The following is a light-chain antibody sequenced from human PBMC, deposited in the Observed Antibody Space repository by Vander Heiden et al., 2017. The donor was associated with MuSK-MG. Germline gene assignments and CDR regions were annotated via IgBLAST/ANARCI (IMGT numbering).Light chain of an antibody. V-gene: IGKV1-39*01. CDR1: QSISSN. CDR3: QQSDSTPRS. Sequence: DIQMTQSPSPLSASVGDRVTITCRASQSISSNLNGYQQKPGKAPKHLLYAAASLQTGVPSRFSGSGSATAYTLTISSLQPEDFATYYCQQSDSTPRSFGGGTKVEIK. J-gene: IGKJ4*01. CDR2: AAA.